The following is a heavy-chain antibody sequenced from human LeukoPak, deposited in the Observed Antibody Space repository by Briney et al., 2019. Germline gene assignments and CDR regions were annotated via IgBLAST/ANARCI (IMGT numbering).Heavy chain of an antibody. V-gene: IGHV3-30*18. D-gene: IGHD6-13*01. CDR3: AKDVGSRSNIKNWFDP. Sequence: GRSLRLSCAASGFTFSSCGMHWVRQAPGKGLEWVAVISYDESIKFYGDSVKGRFSISRDNSKNTPYLQMNSLRAEDTALYYCAKDVGSRSNIKNWFDPWGQGTLVTVSS. CDR1: GFTFSSCG. CDR2: ISYDESIK. J-gene: IGHJ5*02.